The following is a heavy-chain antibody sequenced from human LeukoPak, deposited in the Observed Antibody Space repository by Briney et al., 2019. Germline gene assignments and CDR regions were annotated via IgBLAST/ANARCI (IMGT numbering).Heavy chain of an antibody. J-gene: IGHJ4*02. CDR1: GFTFSSYG. V-gene: IGHV3-33*01. Sequence: GRSLRLSCAASGFTFSSYGMHWVRQAPGKGLEWVAVIWYDGGNKYYADSVKGRFTISRDNSKNTLYLQMNSLRAEDTAVYYCAREYYYGSGLENLDYWGQGTLVTVSS. D-gene: IGHD3-10*01. CDR2: IWYDGGNK. CDR3: AREYYYGSGLENLDY.